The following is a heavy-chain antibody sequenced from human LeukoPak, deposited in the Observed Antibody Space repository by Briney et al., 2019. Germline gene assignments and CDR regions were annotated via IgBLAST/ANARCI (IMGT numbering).Heavy chain of an antibody. Sequence: MTSETLSLTCAVYGGSFSGYYWSWIRQPPGKGLEWIGEINHSGSTNYNPSLKSRVTISVDTSKNQFSLKLSSVTAADTAVYYCARGRYCSSTSCLYFDYWGQGTLVTVSS. CDR1: GGSFSGYY. D-gene: IGHD2-2*01. J-gene: IGHJ4*02. CDR3: ARGRYCSSTSCLYFDY. CDR2: INHSGST. V-gene: IGHV4-34*01.